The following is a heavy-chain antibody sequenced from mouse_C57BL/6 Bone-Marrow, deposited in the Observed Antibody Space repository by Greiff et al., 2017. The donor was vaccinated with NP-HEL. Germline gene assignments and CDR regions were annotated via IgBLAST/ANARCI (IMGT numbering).Heavy chain of an antibody. V-gene: IGHV1-19*01. J-gene: IGHJ2*01. D-gene: IGHD4-1*01. CDR1: GYTFTDYY. CDR2: INPYNGGT. CDR3: ARFYWDGEYYFDY. Sequence: EVQLQQSGPVLVKPGASVKMSCKASGYTFTDYYMNWVKQSHGKSLEWIGVINPYNGGTSYNQQFKGKATLTVDKSSSTAYMELNSLTSEDSAVYYCARFYWDGEYYFDYWGQGTTLTVSS.